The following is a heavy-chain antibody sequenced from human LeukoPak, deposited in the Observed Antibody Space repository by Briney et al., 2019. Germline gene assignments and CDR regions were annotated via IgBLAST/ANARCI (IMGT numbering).Heavy chain of an antibody. CDR3: FSFYEAY. CDR1: GNYW. J-gene: IGHJ4*02. D-gene: IGHD2/OR15-2a*01. Sequence: PGGSLRLSCAASGNYWMHWVRQAPGKGLVWVSHINSDGSWTSYADSVKGRFTISKDNAKNTVYLQMNNLRAEDTAVYYCFSFYEAYWGRGTLVTVSS. CDR2: INSDGSWT. V-gene: IGHV3-74*01.